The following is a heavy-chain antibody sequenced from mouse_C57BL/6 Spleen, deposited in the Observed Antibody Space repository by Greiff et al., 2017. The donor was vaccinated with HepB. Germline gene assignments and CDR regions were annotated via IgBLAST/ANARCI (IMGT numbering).Heavy chain of an antibody. D-gene: IGHD2-2*01. Sequence: QVQLQQPGAELVRPGSSVKLSCKASGYTFTSYWMDWVKQRPGQGLEWIGNIYPSDSETHYNQKFKDKATLTVDKSSSTAYMQLSSLTSEDSAVYYCARSAYGYPYYFDYWGQGTTLTVSS. CDR3: ARSAYGYPYYFDY. CDR2: IYPSDSET. J-gene: IGHJ2*01. V-gene: IGHV1-61*01. CDR1: GYTFTSYW.